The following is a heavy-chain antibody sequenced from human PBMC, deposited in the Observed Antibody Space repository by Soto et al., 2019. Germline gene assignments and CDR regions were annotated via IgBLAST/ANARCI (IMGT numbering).Heavy chain of an antibody. CDR1: GFTFSSYW. CDR3: ARARSYCSGGSCLTYYYMDV. D-gene: IGHD2-15*01. J-gene: IGHJ6*03. Sequence: EVQLVESGGGLVQPGGSLRLSCAASGFTFSSYWMSWVRQAPGKGLEWVANIKQDGSEKYYVDSVKGRFTISRDNANNSLYLQMNSLRDEDTAVYYCARARSYCSGGSCLTYYYMDVWGKGTTVTVSS. V-gene: IGHV3-7*01. CDR2: IKQDGSEK.